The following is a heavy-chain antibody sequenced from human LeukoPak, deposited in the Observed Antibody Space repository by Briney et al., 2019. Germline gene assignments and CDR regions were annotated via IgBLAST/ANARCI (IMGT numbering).Heavy chain of an antibody. J-gene: IGHJ4*02. CDR3: ARSYCSGGSCYPYYFDY. CDR2: IYYSGST. Sequence: SETMSPTCTVAGGSITSSSYYWGWIRQHPRKGLEWIGSIYYSGSTYYNPSLKSRVTIPVDTSKTQFSLKLSSVTAADTAVYYCARSYCSGGSCYPYYFDYWGQGTLVTVSS. D-gene: IGHD2-15*01. V-gene: IGHV4-39*01. CDR1: GGSITSSSYY.